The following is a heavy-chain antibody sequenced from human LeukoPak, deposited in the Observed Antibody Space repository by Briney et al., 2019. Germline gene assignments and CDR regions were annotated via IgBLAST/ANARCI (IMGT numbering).Heavy chain of an antibody. CDR2: IRNKANSYTT. CDR1: GFTFSDYY. CDR3: ARGVLWSGYFYFDY. Sequence: SGGSLRLSCAVSGFTFSDYYMDWVRQPPGKGLKWVGRIRNKANSYTTEYAGSVKGRFTISRDDSKNSLYLQMNSLKAEDTAVYYCARGVLWSGYFYFDYWGQGTLVTVSS. V-gene: IGHV3-72*01. J-gene: IGHJ4*02. D-gene: IGHD3-3*01.